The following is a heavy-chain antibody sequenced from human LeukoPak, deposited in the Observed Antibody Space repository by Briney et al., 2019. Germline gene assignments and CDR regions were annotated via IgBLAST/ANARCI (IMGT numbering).Heavy chain of an antibody. J-gene: IGHJ5*02. CDR2: IWYDGSNK. D-gene: IGHD3-9*01. V-gene: IGHV3-33*01. CDR3: ARDKNYDILTGYSPP. CDR1: GFTFGSYG. Sequence: GGSLRLSCAASGFTFGSYGMHWVRQAPGKGLEWVAVIWYDGSNKYYADSVKGRFTISRDNSKNTLYLQMNSLRAEDTAVYYCARDKNYDILTGYSPPWGQGTLVTVSS.